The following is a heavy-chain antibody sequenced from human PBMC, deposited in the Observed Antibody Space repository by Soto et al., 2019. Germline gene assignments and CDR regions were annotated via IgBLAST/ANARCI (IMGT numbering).Heavy chain of an antibody. V-gene: IGHV3-11*01. CDR2: ISHTGTTI. CDR1: GLTFGDYY. Sequence: PGGSLRLSCAASGLTFGDYYMSWIRQAPGKGLEWVSYISHTGTTIYYADSVKGRVAISRDNAKNSLYLQMASLSAEDTAVYYCARFCSGGSCPEGFFYYFGMDVWGQGTTVTVSS. CDR3: ARFCSGGSCPEGFFYYFGMDV. J-gene: IGHJ6*02. D-gene: IGHD2-15*01.